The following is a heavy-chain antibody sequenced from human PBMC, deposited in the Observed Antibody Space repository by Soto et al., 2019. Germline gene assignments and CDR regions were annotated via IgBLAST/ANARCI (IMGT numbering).Heavy chain of an antibody. CDR2: INHSGST. D-gene: IGHD3-10*01. CDR3: ARGRYQPLYYYGSGRWFDP. V-gene: IGHV4-34*01. Sequence: QVQLQQWGAGLLKPSETLSLTCAVYGGSFSGYYWSWIRQPPGKGLEWIGEINHSGSTNYNPSLKSRVTISVDTSKNQCSLKLSSVTAADTAVYYCARGRYQPLYYYGSGRWFDPWGQGTLVTVSS. CDR1: GGSFSGYY. J-gene: IGHJ5*02.